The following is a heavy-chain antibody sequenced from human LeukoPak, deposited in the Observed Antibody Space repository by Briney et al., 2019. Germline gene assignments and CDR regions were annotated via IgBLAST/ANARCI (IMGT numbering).Heavy chain of an antibody. V-gene: IGHV1-2*02. Sequence: GASVKVSCKASGYTFTVYYMHWVRQAPGKGGEGMGWINPNSGGTNYAQKFQGRVTMTRDTSISTAYMELSRLRSDDTAVYYCARVGLRLGELSLLYYFDYWGQGTLVTVSS. CDR3: ARVGLRLGELSLLYYFDY. D-gene: IGHD3-16*02. J-gene: IGHJ4*02. CDR1: GYTFTVYY. CDR2: INPNSGGT.